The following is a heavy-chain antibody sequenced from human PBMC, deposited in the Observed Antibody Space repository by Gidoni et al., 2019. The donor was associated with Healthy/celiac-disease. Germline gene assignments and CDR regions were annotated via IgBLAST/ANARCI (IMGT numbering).Heavy chain of an antibody. J-gene: IGHJ6*02. CDR3: ARGKGGTFGDFWDVYYYYYGMDV. Sequence: EVQLVESGGGLVQPGGSLRLSCAASGFTFSSYSMNWVRQAPGKGLGWVFLNESSKSTIYYADSVKGRFTISRDNTKNSLYLQMNSLRDEDTAVYYCARGKGGTFGDFWDVYYYYYGMDVWGQGTTVTVSS. V-gene: IGHV3-48*02. D-gene: IGHD3-3*01. CDR1: GFTFSSYS. CDR2: NESSKSTI.